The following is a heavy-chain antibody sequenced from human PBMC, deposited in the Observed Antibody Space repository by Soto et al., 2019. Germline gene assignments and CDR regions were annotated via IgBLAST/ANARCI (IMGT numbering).Heavy chain of an antibody. CDR2: MNPNSGNT. CDR3: ASIGAGGYSYVG. D-gene: IGHD5-18*01. CDR1: GYTFTSYD. Sequence: QVQLVQSGAEVKKPGASVKVSCKASGYTFTSYDINWVRQATGQGLEWMGWMNPNSGNTGYAQKFKGRDTMTRNTAISTGYMELSSLRSEDTAVYYCASIGAGGYSYVGWGQGTLVTFSS. V-gene: IGHV1-8*01. J-gene: IGHJ4*02.